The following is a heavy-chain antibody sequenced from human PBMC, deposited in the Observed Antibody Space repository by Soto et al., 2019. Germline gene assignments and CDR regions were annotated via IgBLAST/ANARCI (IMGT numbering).Heavy chain of an antibody. V-gene: IGHV5-51*01. J-gene: IGHJ6*02. CDR1: GYSFTSYW. D-gene: IGHD3-10*02. Sequence: GESLKISCKGSGYSFTSYWIGWVRQMPGKGLEWMGIIYPGDSDTRYSPSFQGQVTISADNSISTAYLQWSSLKASDTAMYYCARHPPRTTFDNYYYYGMDVWGQGTTVTVSS. CDR3: ARHPPRTTFDNYYYYGMDV. CDR2: IYPGDSDT.